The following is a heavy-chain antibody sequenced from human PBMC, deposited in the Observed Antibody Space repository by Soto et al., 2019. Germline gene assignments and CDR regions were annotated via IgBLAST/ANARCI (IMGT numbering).Heavy chain of an antibody. V-gene: IGHV4-31*03. CDR2: IYYSGST. CDR3: ARWPQLEPRFDY. J-gene: IGHJ4*02. D-gene: IGHD1-1*01. Sequence: QVQLQESGPGLVKPSQTLSLTCTVSRGSISSGGYYWSWIRQHPGKALERIGYIYYSGSTYYTPSLKGRVTISVDTSKNQFSLKLSSVTAADTAVYYCARWPQLEPRFDYWGQGTLVTVSS. CDR1: RGSISSGGYY.